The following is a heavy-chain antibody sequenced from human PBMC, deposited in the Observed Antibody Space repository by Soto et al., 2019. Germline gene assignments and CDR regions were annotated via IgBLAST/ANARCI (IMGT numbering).Heavy chain of an antibody. Sequence: QVQLQESGPGLVKPSQTLSLTCTVSGGSISSGGYYWSWIRQHPGKGLEWFGYIYYSGSTYYNPSLKSRVTRSVDTSKNQFSLKLSSVTAADTAVYYCARNTAMVSSTYYYGMDVWGQGTTVTVSS. CDR1: GGSISSGGYY. CDR3: ARNTAMVSSTYYYGMDV. D-gene: IGHD5-18*01. V-gene: IGHV4-31*03. CDR2: IYYSGST. J-gene: IGHJ6*02.